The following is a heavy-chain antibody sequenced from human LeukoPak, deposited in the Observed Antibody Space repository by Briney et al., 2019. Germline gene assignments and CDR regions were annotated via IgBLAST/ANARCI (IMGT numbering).Heavy chain of an antibody. Sequence: GGSLRLSCAASGFTFSSYSMNWVRQASGKGLEWVSSISSSSSYIYYADSVKGRFTISRDNAKNSLYLQMNSLRAEDTAVYYCARGTGITGTTFGYWGQGTLVTVSS. V-gene: IGHV3-21*01. CDR3: ARGTGITGTTFGY. D-gene: IGHD1-7*01. CDR1: GFTFSSYS. J-gene: IGHJ4*02. CDR2: ISSSSSYI.